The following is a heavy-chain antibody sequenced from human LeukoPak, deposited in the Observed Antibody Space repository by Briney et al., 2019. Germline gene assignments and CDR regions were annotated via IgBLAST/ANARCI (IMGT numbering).Heavy chain of an antibody. Sequence: SETLSLTCTVSGGSIGSGGYYWSWIRQHPGKGLEWIGYIYYSGSTYYNPSLKSRVTISVDTSKNQFSLKLSSVTAADTAVYYCARGVVVPAAIWFDPWGQGTLVTVSS. CDR1: GGSIGSGGYY. CDR3: ARGVVVPAAIWFDP. D-gene: IGHD2-2*01. J-gene: IGHJ5*02. V-gene: IGHV4-31*03. CDR2: IYYSGST.